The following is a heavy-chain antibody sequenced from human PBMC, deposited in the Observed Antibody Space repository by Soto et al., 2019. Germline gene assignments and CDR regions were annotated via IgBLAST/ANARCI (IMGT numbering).Heavy chain of an antibody. CDR3: ARDEYYDSNNWFDH. V-gene: IGHV4-4*07. D-gene: IGHD3-22*01. J-gene: IGHJ5*02. CDR1: GGAITAYY. Sequence: PWETLSLTCTASGGAITAYYRSWIRQPVGEGLQWIGRVYSTGSTNYNPSLRSRVTMSVDTSQNQFFLRLSSVTAADTAVYYCARDEYYDSNNWFDHWGQGILVTVSS. CDR2: VYSTGST.